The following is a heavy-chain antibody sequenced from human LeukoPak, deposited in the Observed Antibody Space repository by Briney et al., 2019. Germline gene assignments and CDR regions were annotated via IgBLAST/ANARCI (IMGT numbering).Heavy chain of an antibody. V-gene: IGHV4-59*12. CDR2: IYYSGST. Sequence: SETLSLTCTVSGGSISSYYWSWIRQPPGKGLEWIGYIYYSGSTNYNPSLKSRVTISVDKSKNQFSLKLSSVTAADTAVYYCTSSRGKWHFDLWGRGTLVTVSS. CDR3: TSSRGKWHFDL. D-gene: IGHD6-13*01. J-gene: IGHJ2*01. CDR1: GGSISSYY.